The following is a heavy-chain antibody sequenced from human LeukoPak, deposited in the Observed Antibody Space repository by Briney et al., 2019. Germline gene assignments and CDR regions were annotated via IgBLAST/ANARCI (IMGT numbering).Heavy chain of an antibody. J-gene: IGHJ5*02. D-gene: IGHD1-7*01. V-gene: IGHV4-30-4*08. CDR3: ARETTLPLNWFDP. CDR1: GVSISSGDHY. Sequence: PSQTLSLTCTVSGVSISSGDHYWSWIRQPPGKGLEWIGYIYYSGNTYYNPSLKSRITISINTSKNQFSLKMTSVTAADTAVYYCARETTLPLNWFDPWGQGTLVTVSS. CDR2: IYYSGNT.